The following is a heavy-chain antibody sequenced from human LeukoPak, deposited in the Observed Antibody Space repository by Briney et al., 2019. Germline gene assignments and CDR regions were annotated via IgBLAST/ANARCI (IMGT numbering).Heavy chain of an antibody. J-gene: IGHJ5*02. CDR1: GGSISSYY. CDR2: IHYTGST. Sequence: SETLSLTCTVSGGSISSYYWSWIRQSPGKGLECIGYIHYTGSTNYNPSLKSRVTISVETSKNQFSLKLESVTAADTAVYYCARGGYYGSGNDFRFDPWGQGTLVTVSS. CDR3: ARGGYYGSGNDFRFDP. D-gene: IGHD3-10*01. V-gene: IGHV4-59*01.